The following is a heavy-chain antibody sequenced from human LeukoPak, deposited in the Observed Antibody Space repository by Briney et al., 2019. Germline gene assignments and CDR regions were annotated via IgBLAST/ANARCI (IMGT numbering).Heavy chain of an antibody. V-gene: IGHV3-11*01. Sequence: GGSLRLSCAASGFTFSDYYMSWIRQAPGKGLEWVSYISSSGSTIYYADSVKGRSTISRDNAKNSLYLQMNSLRAEDTAVYYCARDFHSSSWYVPSYYYYYYGMDVWGQGTTVTVSS. D-gene: IGHD6-13*01. J-gene: IGHJ6*02. CDR2: ISSSGSTI. CDR3: ARDFHSSSWYVPSYYYYYYGMDV. CDR1: GFTFSDYY.